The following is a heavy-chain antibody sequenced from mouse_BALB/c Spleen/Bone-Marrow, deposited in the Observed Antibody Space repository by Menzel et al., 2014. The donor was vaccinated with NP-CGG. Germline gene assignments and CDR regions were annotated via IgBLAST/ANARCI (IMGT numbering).Heavy chain of an antibody. J-gene: IGHJ3*01. Sequence: QVVESGGGLVQPGESLKLSCESNEYEFPSHDMSWVRKTPEKRLELVAAINSDGGSTYYPDTMERRFIISRDNSKKTLYLQMSSLRSEDTAFYYCARHGDYYGSSLFAYWGQGTLVTVSA. V-gene: IGHV5-2*01. CDR2: INSDGGST. CDR3: ARHGDYYGSSLFAY. D-gene: IGHD1-1*01. CDR1: EYEFPSHD.